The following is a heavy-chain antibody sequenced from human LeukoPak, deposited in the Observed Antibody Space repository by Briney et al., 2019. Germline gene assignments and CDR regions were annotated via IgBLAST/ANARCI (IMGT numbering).Heavy chain of an antibody. CDR1: VFTFSSYW. V-gene: IGHV3-7*04. J-gene: IGHJ4*02. CDR3: ARTPYCSSTSCYHYFDY. D-gene: IGHD2-2*01. CDR2: TKQDGSEK. Sequence: GGSLRLSCAASVFTFSSYWMSWVRQAPGRGLEWVANTKQDGSEKYYVDSVKGRFTISRDNAKNSLYLQMNSLRAEDTAVYYCARTPYCSSTSCYHYFDYWGQGTLVTVSS.